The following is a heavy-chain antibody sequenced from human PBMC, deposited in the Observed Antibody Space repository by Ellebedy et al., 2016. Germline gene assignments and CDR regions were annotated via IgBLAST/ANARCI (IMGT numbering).Heavy chain of an antibody. CDR2: IYYSGST. D-gene: IGHD1-26*01. CDR1: GGSISSSSYY. CDR3: ASGIVGAEQFDY. Sequence: SETLSLXXTVSGGSISSSSYYWGWIRQPPGKGLEWIGSIYYSGSTYYNPSLKSRVTISVDTSKNQFSLKLSSVTAADTAVYYCASGIVGAEQFDYWGQGTLVTVSS. J-gene: IGHJ4*02. V-gene: IGHV4-39*01.